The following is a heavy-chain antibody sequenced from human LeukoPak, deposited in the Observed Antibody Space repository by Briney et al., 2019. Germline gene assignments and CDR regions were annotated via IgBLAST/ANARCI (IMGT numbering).Heavy chain of an antibody. CDR3: ARDSLIVATEGGFDY. CDR2: IKQDGSEK. CDR1: GFTFSSYW. D-gene: IGHD5-12*01. Sequence: PGGSLRLSCAASGFTFSSYWMSWVRQAPGKGLEWVANIKQDGSEKYYVDSVKGRFTISRDNAKNSLYLQMNSLRAEDTAVYYCARDSLIVATEGGFDYWGQGTLVTVSS. V-gene: IGHV3-7*01. J-gene: IGHJ4*02.